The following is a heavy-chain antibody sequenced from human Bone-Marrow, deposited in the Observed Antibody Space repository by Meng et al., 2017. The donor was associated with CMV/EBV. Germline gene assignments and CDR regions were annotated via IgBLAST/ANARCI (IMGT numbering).Heavy chain of an antibody. CDR3: AREELRRILKVLVKANPHYYGMDV. Sequence: MSWVRQVAGKGLRWVAHIQKDGSEKYYVDSVKGRITISRDKAKESLYLQMYRLRVEDTAVYYCAREELRRILKVLVKANPHYYGMDVWGQGTAVTVSS. D-gene: IGHD3-10*01. CDR2: IQKDGSEK. J-gene: IGHJ6*02. V-gene: IGHV3-7*03.